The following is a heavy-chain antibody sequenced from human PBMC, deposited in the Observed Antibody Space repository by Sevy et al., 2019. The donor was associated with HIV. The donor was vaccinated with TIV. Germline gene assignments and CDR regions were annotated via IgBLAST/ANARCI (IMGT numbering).Heavy chain of an antibody. CDR1: GFSFSTYA. J-gene: IGHJ4*02. V-gene: IGHV3-23*01. CDR2: ISGSGSNT. Sequence: GESLKISCAASGFSFSTYAMTWVRQAPGKELEWVSAISGSGSNTYNADSVKGRFTISRDNSKNTLYLQMNSLRAEDTAVYYCAKEGPGYNYDSSGYFPSWGQGTLVTVSS. D-gene: IGHD3-22*01. CDR3: AKEGPGYNYDSSGYFPS.